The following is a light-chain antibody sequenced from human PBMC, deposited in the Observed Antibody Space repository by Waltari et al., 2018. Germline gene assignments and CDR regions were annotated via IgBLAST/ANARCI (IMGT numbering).Light chain of an antibody. CDR1: QSVSSIT. CDR3: QQYDGSAVT. V-gene: IGKV3-20*01. J-gene: IGKJ4*01. CDR2: GTS. Sequence: IVLTQSPDTLSLSPGERATLLCRASQSVSSITLAWYQQKPGQAPRLLIYGTSSRATGFPDRFSGSGSGTDFTLTISRLEPEDFAVYHCQQYDGSAVTFGGGTKVEIK.